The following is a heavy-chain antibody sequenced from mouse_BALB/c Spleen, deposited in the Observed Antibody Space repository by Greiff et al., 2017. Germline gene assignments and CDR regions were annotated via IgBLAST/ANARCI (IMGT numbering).Heavy chain of an antibody. V-gene: IGHV5-12-1*01. J-gene: IGHJ4*01. Sequence: EVNLVESGGGLVKPGGSLKLSCAASGFAFSSYDMSWVRQTPEKRLEWVAYISSGGGSTYYPDTVKGRFTISRDNAKNTLYLQMSSLKSEDTAMYYCARRDYRYAMDYWGQGTSVTVSS. CDR2: ISSGGGST. CDR3: ARRDYRYAMDY. CDR1: GFAFSSYD. D-gene: IGHD2-4*01.